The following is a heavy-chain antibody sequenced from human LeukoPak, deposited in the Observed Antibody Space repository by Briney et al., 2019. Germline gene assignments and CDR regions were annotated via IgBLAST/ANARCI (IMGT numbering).Heavy chain of an antibody. CDR2: INPSGGST. D-gene: IGHD5-18*01. V-gene: IGHV1-46*01. CDR1: GYTFSTYY. Sequence: ASVKVSCKTSGYTFSTYYVHWVRQAPGQGLEWMGIINPSGGSTSYAQKFQGRVTMTRDTSTSTVYMELSSLRSEDTAVYYCARDGGIQLWITGIDYWGQGTLVTVSS. J-gene: IGHJ4*02. CDR3: ARDGGIQLWITGIDY.